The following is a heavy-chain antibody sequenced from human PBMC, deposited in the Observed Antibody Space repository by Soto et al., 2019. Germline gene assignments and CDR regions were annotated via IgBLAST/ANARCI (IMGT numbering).Heavy chain of an antibody. Sequence: ASVKVSCKASGYTFTSSGISWVRQAPGQGLEWMGWISAYNGNTYYADSVKGRFTISRDNSKNTLYLQMNSLRAEDTAVYYCAKDGWGLGIVLVPAALDYWGQGTLVTVSS. CDR2: ISAYNGNT. J-gene: IGHJ4*02. CDR3: AKDGWGLGIVLVPAALDY. CDR1: GYTFTSSG. D-gene: IGHD2-2*03. V-gene: IGHV1-18*01.